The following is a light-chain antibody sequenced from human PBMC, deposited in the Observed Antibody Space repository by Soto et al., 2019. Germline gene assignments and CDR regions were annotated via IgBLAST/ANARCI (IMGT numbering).Light chain of an antibody. CDR2: GES. V-gene: IGKV3-20*01. Sequence: EIVLTQSPGTLSLSPGERSTLSCLASQSVSNNYLAWYQQKPGQAPRLLIYGESNRATGIPDRFSGSGSGTDFTLTISRLEPEDFAVYYCQQYGSSGTFGQGTKVEIK. CDR1: QSVSNNY. J-gene: IGKJ1*01. CDR3: QQYGSSGT.